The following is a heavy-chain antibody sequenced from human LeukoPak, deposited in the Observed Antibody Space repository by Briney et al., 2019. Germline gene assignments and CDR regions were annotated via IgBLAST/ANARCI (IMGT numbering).Heavy chain of an antibody. D-gene: IGHD2-15*01. CDR1: GFTFSSYA. CDR3: AKRGGVAANSHYFDY. Sequence: GASLRLSCAASGFTFSSYAMSWVRQAPGQGLEWVSAISGSGGSTYYADSVKGRFTISRDNSKNTLYLQMNSLRAEDTAVYYCAKRGGVAANSHYFDYWGQGTLVTVSS. CDR2: ISGSGGST. V-gene: IGHV3-23*01. J-gene: IGHJ4*02.